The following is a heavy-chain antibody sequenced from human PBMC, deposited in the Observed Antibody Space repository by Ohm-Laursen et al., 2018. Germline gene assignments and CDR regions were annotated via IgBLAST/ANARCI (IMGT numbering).Heavy chain of an antibody. J-gene: IGHJ3*02. CDR3: AHRGGDEYDAFDI. CDR2: NNPNSGGT. V-gene: IGHV1-2*02. D-gene: IGHD5-24*01. CDR1: GYTFTGYY. Sequence: PSVKVSCKASGYTFTGYYMHWVRQAPGQGLEWMGWNNPNSGGTNYAQKFQGRVTMTRDTSISTAYMELSRLRSDDTAVYYCAHRGGDEYDAFDIWGQGTMVTVSS.